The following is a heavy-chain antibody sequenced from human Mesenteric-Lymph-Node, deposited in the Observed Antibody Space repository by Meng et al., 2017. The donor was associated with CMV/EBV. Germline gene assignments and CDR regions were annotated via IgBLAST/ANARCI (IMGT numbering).Heavy chain of an antibody. D-gene: IGHD2-2*01. Sequence: SETLSLTCTVSGGSISSSSYYWGWIRQPPGKGLEWIGSVYYSGISYYNPSLKSRVTISVDTSKNQFSLKLSSVTAADTAVYYCATTYQLLLLYFQHWGQGTLVTVSS. CDR3: ATTYQLLLLYFQH. J-gene: IGHJ1*01. CDR2: VYYSGIS. CDR1: GGSISSSSYY. V-gene: IGHV4-39*01.